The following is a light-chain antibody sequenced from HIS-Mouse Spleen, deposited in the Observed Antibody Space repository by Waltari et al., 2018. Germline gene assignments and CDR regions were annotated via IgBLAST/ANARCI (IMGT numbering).Light chain of an antibody. J-gene: IGKJ2*01. CDR1: QGISSY. Sequence: AIRMTQYPSSLSASTGAIATITCRASQGISSYLAWYQQKPGKAPKLLIYAASTLQSGVPSRFSGSGSGTDFTLNISCLQSEDFATYYWQQYYSYPYTFGQGTKLEIK. CDR2: AAS. CDR3: QQYYSYPYT. V-gene: IGKV1-8*01.